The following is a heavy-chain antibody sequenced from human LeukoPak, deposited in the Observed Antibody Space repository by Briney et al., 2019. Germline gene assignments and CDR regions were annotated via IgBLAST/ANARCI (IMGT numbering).Heavy chain of an antibody. D-gene: IGHD2-2*01. CDR2: LSSGDNT. Sequence: GGSLRLSCAASGFNVNSYYMSWVRQAPGGGLEWVSALSSGDNTHYADSVNGRFTISRDNSKNTLYLHLNSLRAEDTAVYYCARRYCSTCPTGHAFDLWGQGTMVTVSS. CDR3: ARRYCSTCPTGHAFDL. V-gene: IGHV3-53*01. CDR1: GFNVNSYY. J-gene: IGHJ3*01.